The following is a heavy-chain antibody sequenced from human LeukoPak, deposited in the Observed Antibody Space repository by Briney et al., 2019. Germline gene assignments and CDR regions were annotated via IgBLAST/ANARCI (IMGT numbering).Heavy chain of an antibody. CDR3: ARESDRYYYYYGMDV. D-gene: IGHD2-15*01. V-gene: IGHV1-18*01. Sequence: ASVKVSCKASGYTFTSYGISWVRQAPGQGLEWMGWISAYNGNTNYAQKLQGRVTMTTDTSTSTAYMELRSLRSDDTAMYYCARESDRYYYYYGMDVWGQGTTVTVSS. CDR1: GYTFTSYG. CDR2: ISAYNGNT. J-gene: IGHJ6*02.